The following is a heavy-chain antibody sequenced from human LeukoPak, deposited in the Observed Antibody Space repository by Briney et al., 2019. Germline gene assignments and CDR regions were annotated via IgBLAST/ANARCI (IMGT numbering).Heavy chain of an antibody. CDR1: GGSFSGYY. J-gene: IGHJ5*02. V-gene: IGHV4-34*01. CDR2: INHSGST. CDR3: ASTPLDAMNWFDP. Sequence: SETLSLTCAVYGGSFSGYYWSWIRQPPGKGLEWIGEINHSGSTNYNPSLKSRVTISVDTSKNQFSLKLSSVTAADTAVYYCASTPLDAMNWFDPWGQGTLVTVSS. D-gene: IGHD2-2*01.